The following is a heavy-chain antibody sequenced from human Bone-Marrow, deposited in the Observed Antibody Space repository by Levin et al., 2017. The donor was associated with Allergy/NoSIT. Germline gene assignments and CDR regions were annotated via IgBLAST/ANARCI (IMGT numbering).Heavy chain of an antibody. CDR1: GFTFSNFW. Sequence: PGGSLRLSCAASGFTFSNFWMSWVRQAPGKGLECVAYIKHDGSEAYYVTSVEGRFTISRDNAKNSLYLQMNSLRAEDTAVYYCVRDFYSSGPGDFDYWGQGSLVTVSS. V-gene: IGHV3-7*01. CDR2: IKHDGSEA. J-gene: IGHJ4*02. CDR3: VRDFYSSGPGDFDY. D-gene: IGHD6-19*01.